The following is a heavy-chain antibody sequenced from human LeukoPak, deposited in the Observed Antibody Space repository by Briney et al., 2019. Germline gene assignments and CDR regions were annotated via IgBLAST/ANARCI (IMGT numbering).Heavy chain of an antibody. CDR3: ARRLRLGELSLSLGY. CDR1: GYTFTSYG. J-gene: IGHJ4*02. CDR2: ISAYNGNT. Sequence: ASVKASCKASGYTFTSYGISWVRQAPGQGLEWMGWISAYNGNTNYAQKLQGRVTMTTDTSTSTAYMELRSLRSDDTAVYYCARRLRLGELSLSLGYWGQGTLVTVSS. V-gene: IGHV1-18*04. D-gene: IGHD3-16*02.